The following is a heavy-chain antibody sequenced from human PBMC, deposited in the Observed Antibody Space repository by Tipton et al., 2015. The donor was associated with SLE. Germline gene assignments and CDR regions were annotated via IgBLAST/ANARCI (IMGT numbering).Heavy chain of an antibody. CDR1: GGTFSSYA. Sequence: QSGPEVKKPGSSVKVSCKASGGTFSSYAISWVRQAPGQGLEWMGRIIPIFGTANYAQKFQGRVTITADESTSTAYMELSSLRSEDTAVYYCARDPNRLRGYCSSTSCSGAFDIWGQGTMVTVSS. CDR3: ARDPNRLRGYCSSTSCSGAFDI. D-gene: IGHD2-2*01. J-gene: IGHJ3*02. CDR2: IIPIFGTA. V-gene: IGHV1-69*13.